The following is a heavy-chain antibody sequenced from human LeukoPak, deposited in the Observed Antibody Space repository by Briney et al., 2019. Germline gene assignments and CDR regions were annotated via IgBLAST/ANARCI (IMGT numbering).Heavy chain of an antibody. CDR2: IYYSGST. CDR3: AGRLWRRDGYNLSAFDI. V-gene: IGHV4-59*01. D-gene: IGHD5-24*01. Sequence: SETLSLTCTVSGGSISSYYWNWIRQPPGKGLEWIGYIYYSGSTNYNPSLKSRVTISVDTSKNQFSLKLSSVTAADTAVYYCAGRLWRRDGYNLSAFDIWGQGTMVTVPS. J-gene: IGHJ3*02. CDR1: GGSISSYY.